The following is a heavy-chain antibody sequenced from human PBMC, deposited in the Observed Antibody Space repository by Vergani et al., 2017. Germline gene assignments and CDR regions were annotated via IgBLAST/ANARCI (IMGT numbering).Heavy chain of an antibody. Sequence: EVQLLESGGGLVQPGGSLRLSCAASGFTFSSYAMSWVRQAPGKGLEWVSAISGSGGSTYYADSVKGRFTISRDNSKNTLYLQMNSLRAEDTAVYYCAKDRDSYYDSSGYYYLARGFDYWGQGTLVTVSS. J-gene: IGHJ4*02. CDR3: AKDRDSYYDSSGYYYLARGFDY. CDR1: GFTFSSYA. CDR2: ISGSGGST. D-gene: IGHD3-22*01. V-gene: IGHV3-23*01.